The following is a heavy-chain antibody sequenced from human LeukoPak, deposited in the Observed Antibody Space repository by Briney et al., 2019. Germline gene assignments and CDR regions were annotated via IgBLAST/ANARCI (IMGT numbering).Heavy chain of an antibody. J-gene: IGHJ4*02. CDR1: GFTFSDYY. V-gene: IGHV3-23*01. CDR2: ISGSGGST. D-gene: IGHD3-22*01. Sequence: GGSLRLSCAASGFTFSDYYMSWVRQAPGKGLEWVSAISGSGGSTYYADSVKGRFTISRGNSKNTLYLQMNSLRAEDTAVYYCAKDQEPHYYDSSGYYFVANYWGQGTLVTVSS. CDR3: AKDQEPHYYDSSGYYFVANY.